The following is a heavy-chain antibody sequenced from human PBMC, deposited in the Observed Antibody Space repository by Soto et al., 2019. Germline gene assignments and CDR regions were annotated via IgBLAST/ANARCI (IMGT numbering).Heavy chain of an antibody. D-gene: IGHD6-19*01. CDR2: ISWNSGSI. CDR1: GFTFDSYA. J-gene: IGHJ4*02. V-gene: IGHV3-9*01. CDR3: VKDIHEQWLVSHFEY. Sequence: EVQLVESGGGLVQPGGSLRLSCVASGFTFDSYAMPWVRQAPGKGREWVSGISWNSGSIGYEDSVKGRFTISRDNAQNSLYLEMNSLRVEDTAFYYCVKDIHEQWLVSHFEYWGQGALVTVSS.